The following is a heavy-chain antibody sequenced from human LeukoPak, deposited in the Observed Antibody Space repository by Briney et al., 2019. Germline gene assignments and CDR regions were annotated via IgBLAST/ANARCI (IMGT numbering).Heavy chain of an antibody. CDR2: ISSDGSNT. CDR1: GFTFSSYW. D-gene: IGHD3/OR15-3a*01. CDR3: ASGFSTVDY. Sequence: GGSLRLSCAASGFTFSSYWMHWVRQAPGKGLVWVSRISSDGSNTGYADSVKGRFTISRDNAKNTVYLQMNSLSAEDTAVYYCASGFSTVDYWGQGTLVTVSS. J-gene: IGHJ4*02. V-gene: IGHV3-74*01.